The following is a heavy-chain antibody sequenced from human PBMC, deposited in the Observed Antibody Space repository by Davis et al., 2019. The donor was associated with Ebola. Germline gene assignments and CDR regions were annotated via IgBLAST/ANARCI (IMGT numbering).Heavy chain of an antibody. V-gene: IGHV4-34*01. D-gene: IGHD5-12*01. Sequence: MPSETLSLTCAVYGGSFSGNYWSWIRQPPGKGLEWIGQINHSGSTNYNPSLKSRVTISVDTSKNQFSLKLSSVTAADTAVYYRARGLHGYDRYTALAYWGQGTLVTVSS. CDR2: INHSGST. CDR1: GGSFSGNY. J-gene: IGHJ4*02. CDR3: ARGLHGYDRYTALAY.